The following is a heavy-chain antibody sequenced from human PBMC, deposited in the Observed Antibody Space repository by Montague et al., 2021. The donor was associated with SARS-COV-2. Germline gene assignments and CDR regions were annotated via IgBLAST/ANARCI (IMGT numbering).Heavy chain of an antibody. Sequence: SETLSLTCTVPGGSISSYYWSWIRQPPGKGLEWIGYIYYSGSTNYNPSLKSRVTISVDTSKNQFSLKLSSVTAADTAVYYCAREYCSSTSCYAPYYFDDWGQGTLVTVSS. CDR1: GGSISSYY. V-gene: IGHV4-59*01. D-gene: IGHD2-2*01. CDR3: AREYCSSTSCYAPYYFDD. J-gene: IGHJ4*02. CDR2: IYYSGST.